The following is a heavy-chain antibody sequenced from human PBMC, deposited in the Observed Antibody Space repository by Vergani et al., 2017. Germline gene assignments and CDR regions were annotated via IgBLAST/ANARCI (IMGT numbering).Heavy chain of an antibody. Sequence: QVQLVQSGAEVKKPGASVKVSCKVSGYTLTELSMHWVRQAPGKGLEWMGGFDPEDGETIYAQKFQGRVTMNEDTSTDTAYMELSSLRSEDTAVYYCATRYSSSWYHGHGDYWGQGTLVTVSS. V-gene: IGHV1-24*01. D-gene: IGHD6-13*01. CDR1: GYTLTELS. CDR3: ATRYSSSWYHGHGDY. J-gene: IGHJ4*02. CDR2: FDPEDGET.